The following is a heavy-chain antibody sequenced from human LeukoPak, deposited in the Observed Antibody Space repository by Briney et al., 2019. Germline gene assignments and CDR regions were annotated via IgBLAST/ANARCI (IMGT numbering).Heavy chain of an antibody. CDR2: ISSGGSTI. D-gene: IGHD6-13*01. J-gene: IGHJ4*02. V-gene: IGHV3-48*04. CDR1: GFTFSSYS. Sequence: GGSLRLSCAASGFTFSSYSMNWVRQAPGKGLEWVSYISSGGSTIFYADSVKGRFTISRDNAKNSLYLRMNSLRAEDTAVYYCARDASSSWVTPDYWGQGTLVTVSS. CDR3: ARDASSSWVTPDY.